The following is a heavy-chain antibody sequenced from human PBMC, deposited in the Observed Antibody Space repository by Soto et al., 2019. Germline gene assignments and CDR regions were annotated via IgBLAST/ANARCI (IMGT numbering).Heavy chain of an antibody. V-gene: IGHV3-30-3*01. Sequence: PXGSLRVSGAASGCTFSSYTMHWVRQAPGKGLEWVAVISYDGSNKYYADSVKGRFTISRDNSKNTLYLKMNSLRAEDTAVYYCARAMSSVNYYYYSGMEVWRQGTTVTSP. J-gene: IGHJ6*02. D-gene: IGHD1-26*01. CDR1: GCTFSSYT. CDR2: ISYDGSNK. CDR3: ARAMSSVNYYYYSGMEV.